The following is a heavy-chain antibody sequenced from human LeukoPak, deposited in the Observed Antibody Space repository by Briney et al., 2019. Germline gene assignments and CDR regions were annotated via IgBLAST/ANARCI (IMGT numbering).Heavy chain of an antibody. CDR2: FDPEDGET. D-gene: IGHD3-3*01. J-gene: IGHJ4*02. V-gene: IGHV1-24*01. CDR3: ARGGTRITIVGVVINDFDY. CDR1: GYTLTELS. Sequence: ASVKVSCKVSGYTLTELSMHWVRQAPGKGLEWMGGFDPEDGETIYAQKFQGRVTMTEDTSTDTAYMELSSLRSEDTAVYYCARGGTRITIVGVVINDFDYWGQGTLVTVSS.